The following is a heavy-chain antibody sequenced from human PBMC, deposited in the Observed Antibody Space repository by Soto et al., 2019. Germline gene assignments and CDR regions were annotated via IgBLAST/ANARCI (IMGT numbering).Heavy chain of an antibody. Sequence: SETLSLTCTVSGGSISSYYWSWIRQPAGKGLEWIGHIYTSGSTNYNPSLKSRVTMSVGTSKNQFSLKLSPVTAADTAVYYCARDPHYYDSSGSGYYGMDVWGQGTTVTVSS. CDR1: GGSISSYY. D-gene: IGHD3-22*01. V-gene: IGHV4-4*07. CDR2: IYTSGST. J-gene: IGHJ6*02. CDR3: ARDPHYYDSSGSGYYGMDV.